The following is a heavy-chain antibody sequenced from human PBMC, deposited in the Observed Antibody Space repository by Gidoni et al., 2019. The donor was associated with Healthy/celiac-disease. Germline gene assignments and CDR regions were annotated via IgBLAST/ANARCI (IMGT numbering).Heavy chain of an antibody. CDR1: GYTFTSYA. J-gene: IGHJ4*02. D-gene: IGHD5-12*01. Sequence: AEVKKPGASVKVSCKASGYTFTSYAMHWVRQAPGQRLEWMGWINAGNGNTKYSQKFQGRVTITRDTSASTAYMELSSLRSEDTAVYYCARDPDSGYDPGTFDYWGQGTLVTVSS. V-gene: IGHV1-3*01. CDR2: INAGNGNT. CDR3: ARDPDSGYDPGTFDY.